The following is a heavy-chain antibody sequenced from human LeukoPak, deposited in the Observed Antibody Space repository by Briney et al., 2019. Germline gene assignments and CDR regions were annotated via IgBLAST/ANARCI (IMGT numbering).Heavy chain of an antibody. CDR2: IYPRDSDT. J-gene: IGHJ4*02. V-gene: IGHV5-51*01. Sequence: GASLKISCMSSGYTFTHQWIGRVRLKSGSGQEWMGIIYPRDSDTRYSPSFQGHVSISADTSINTAYLQWSRLEASDTDIYYCARHSDVIGAIWGQGTLVTVSS. D-gene: IGHD3-10*01. CDR3: ARHSDVIGAI. CDR1: GYTFTHQW.